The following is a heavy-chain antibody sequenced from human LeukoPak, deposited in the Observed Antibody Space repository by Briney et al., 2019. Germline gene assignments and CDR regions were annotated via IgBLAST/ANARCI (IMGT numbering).Heavy chain of an antibody. Sequence: ASVKVSCKASGYTFTSYDINWVRQATGQGLEWMGWMNPNSGNTGYAQKFQGSVTITRNTSISTAYMELSSLRSEDTAVYYCARAGDNGGAFDIWGQGTMVTVSS. CDR2: MNPNSGNT. D-gene: IGHD3-10*01. CDR1: GYTFTSYD. CDR3: ARAGDNGGAFDI. J-gene: IGHJ3*02. V-gene: IGHV1-8*03.